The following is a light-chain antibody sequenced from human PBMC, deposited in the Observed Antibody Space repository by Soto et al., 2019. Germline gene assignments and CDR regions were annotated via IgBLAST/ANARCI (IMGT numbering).Light chain of an antibody. Sequence: QSALTQPASVSGSPGQSITISCTGTSSDVGGYNYVSWYQQHPGKAPKLMIYDVSNRPSGVSSRFSGSKSGNTASLTISGLPAEDEDDYYCSSYTSSSTLVFGGGTQLTVL. CDR2: DVS. CDR1: SSDVGGYNY. J-gene: IGLJ2*01. V-gene: IGLV2-14*01. CDR3: SSYTSSSTLV.